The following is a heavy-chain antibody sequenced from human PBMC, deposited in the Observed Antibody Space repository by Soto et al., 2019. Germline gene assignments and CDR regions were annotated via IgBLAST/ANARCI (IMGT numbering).Heavy chain of an antibody. CDR3: AAFSRGIWSGVISY. Sequence: QVQLVQSGAEVKKPGSSVKVSCKTSGGSFSLSVISWVRQAPGQGLEWMGGIIPSSGSPNHAQDFQGRLSIPADDSTSTAYMALTSLSSEDTVVYYCAAFSRGIWSGVISYWGQGTLVTVSS. D-gene: IGHD3-3*01. J-gene: IGHJ4*02. CDR2: IIPSSGSP. CDR1: GGSFSLSV. V-gene: IGHV1-69*12.